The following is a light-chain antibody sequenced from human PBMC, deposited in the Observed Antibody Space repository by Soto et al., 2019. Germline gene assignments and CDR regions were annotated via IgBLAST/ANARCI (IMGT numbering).Light chain of an antibody. J-gene: IGKJ1*01. CDR3: QHYGNSLWT. CDR2: DVS. CDR1: QSVRNTY. V-gene: IGKV3-20*01. Sequence: VVLTQSPGTLSLSPGERATLSCTASQSVRNTYLAWYQQKPGQAPRLLIYDVSSKATDIPDRFSGSGSVTDFTLTISRLEPEDCAVYYCQHYGNSLWTTGNGTKV.